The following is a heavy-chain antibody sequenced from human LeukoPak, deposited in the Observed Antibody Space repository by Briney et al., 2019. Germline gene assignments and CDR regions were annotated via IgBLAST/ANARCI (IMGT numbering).Heavy chain of an antibody. V-gene: IGHV4-59*08. Sequence: PSETLSLTCTVSGGSISRDYWSWIRQPPGKGLEWRGYIYYSGSTYYNPSLKSRVTISVDTSKNQFSLKLSSVTAADTAVYYCTRHWSHSVAQFGRSFWFDPWGQGTLVTVSS. CDR2: IYYSGST. J-gene: IGHJ5*02. CDR3: TRHWSHSVAQFGRSFWFDP. D-gene: IGHD2-15*01. CDR1: GGSISRDY.